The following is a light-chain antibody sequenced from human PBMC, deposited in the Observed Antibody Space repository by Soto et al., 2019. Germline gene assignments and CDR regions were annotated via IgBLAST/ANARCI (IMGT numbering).Light chain of an antibody. J-gene: IGKJ2*01. V-gene: IGKV3-15*01. CDR2: GAS. Sequence: EIVMTQSPATLSVSPGERATLSCRASQSVSSNLAWYQQKPGQAPRLRIYGASTRATGIPARFSGSGSGTEFTLTISSLQSEDFAVYYWQQYNNWPPGTFGQGTKLEIK. CDR1: QSVSSN. CDR3: QQYNNWPPGT.